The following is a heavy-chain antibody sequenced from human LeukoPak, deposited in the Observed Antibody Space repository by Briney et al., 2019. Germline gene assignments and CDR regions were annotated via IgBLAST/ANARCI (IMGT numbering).Heavy chain of an antibody. Sequence: GGSLRLSCTASGFTFGDYAMSWFRQAPGKGLEWVGFIRSKAYGGTTEYAASVKGRFTISRDDSKSIAYLQMNSLKTEDTAVYYCTRGGGLLWFGELSTIDYWGQGTLVTVSS. J-gene: IGHJ4*02. CDR1: GFTFGDYA. CDR2: IRSKAYGGTT. V-gene: IGHV3-49*03. CDR3: TRGGGLLWFGELSTIDY. D-gene: IGHD3-10*01.